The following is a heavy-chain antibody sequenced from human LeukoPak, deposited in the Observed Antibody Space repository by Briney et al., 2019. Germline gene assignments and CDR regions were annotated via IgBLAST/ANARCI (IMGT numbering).Heavy chain of an antibody. Sequence: ASVKVSCKVSGYTLTNYYLHWVRQAPGQGLEWMGIINPSGGGTTYAQKFQGRVTMTRDTSTSTVYMELSSLRSEDTAVYYCARDRGRFDPWGQGTLVTVSS. V-gene: IGHV1-46*01. D-gene: IGHD6-13*01. CDR1: GYTLTNYY. CDR2: INPSGGGT. CDR3: ARDRGRFDP. J-gene: IGHJ5*02.